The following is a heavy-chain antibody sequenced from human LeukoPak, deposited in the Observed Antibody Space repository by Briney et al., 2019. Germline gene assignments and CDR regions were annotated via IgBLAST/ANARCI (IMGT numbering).Heavy chain of an antibody. V-gene: IGHV3-23*01. CDR2: ISGSDGST. Sequence: GGSLRLSCAASGFTFSSYWMSWVRQAPGKGLEWVSGISGSDGSTNYADSVKGRFTISRENSKDTLYLQMNSLRAEDTAVYYCAKDSAKKYDDYWGQGTLVTVSS. CDR3: AKDSAKKYDDY. D-gene: IGHD2/OR15-2a*01. J-gene: IGHJ4*02. CDR1: GFTFSSYW.